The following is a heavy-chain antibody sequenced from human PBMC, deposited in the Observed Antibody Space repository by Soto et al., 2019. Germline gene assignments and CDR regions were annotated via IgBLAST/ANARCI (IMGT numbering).Heavy chain of an antibody. Sequence: ASVKVSCKASGGTFSSYTINWVRQAPGQGLEWMGRIIPIPGIANYAQKFQDRVTITADKSTSTAYMELSSLRFEDTAVFYCAREDCISTSCYYYFDYWGQGTLVTVSS. J-gene: IGHJ4*02. V-gene: IGHV1-69*04. D-gene: IGHD2-2*01. CDR3: AREDCISTSCYYYFDY. CDR1: GGTFSSYT. CDR2: IIPIPGIA.